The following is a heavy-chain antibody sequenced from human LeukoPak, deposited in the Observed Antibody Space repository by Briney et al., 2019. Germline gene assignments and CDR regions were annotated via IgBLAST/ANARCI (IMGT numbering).Heavy chain of an antibody. CDR1: GFTFSSYA. CDR2: ISGSGDII. J-gene: IGHJ4*02. Sequence: GGSLRLSCAASGFTFSSYAMTWVRQAPGKGLEWGSTISGSGDIIYYADSVKGRFTISRDNPKNTLYLQMNSLRVEDTAMYYCARDRDLGNTWWGPFDCWGQGTLVTVSS. V-gene: IGHV3-23*01. D-gene: IGHD2-21*02. CDR3: ARDRDLGNTWWGPFDC.